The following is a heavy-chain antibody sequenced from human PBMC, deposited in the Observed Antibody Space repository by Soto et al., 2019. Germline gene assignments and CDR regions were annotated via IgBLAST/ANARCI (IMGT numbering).Heavy chain of an antibody. CDR1: GGSINSNNYY. V-gene: IGHV4-39*02. Sequence: PSETLSLTCTVSGGSINSNNYYWAWIRQPPGKGLAWIASIYYDGSTYYNPSLKSRVSISVDTSKNHFSLKLSSATAADTAAYYCAKVVVAATRHTDFDSWGQGTLVTVSS. D-gene: IGHD2-15*01. CDR3: AKVVVAATRHTDFDS. J-gene: IGHJ4*02. CDR2: IYYDGST.